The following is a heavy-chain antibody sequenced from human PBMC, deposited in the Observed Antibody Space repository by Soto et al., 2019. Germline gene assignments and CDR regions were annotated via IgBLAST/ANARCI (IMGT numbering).Heavy chain of an antibody. CDR1: GFTFDDHV. CDR3: ARSWSGSTSGRVDV. CDR2: ISWNGYSI. Sequence: GGSLRLSCVASGFTFDDHVMHWVRQVPGKGLEWVGHISWNGYSIGYGGSVRGRFTISRDNAKNTLYLQMNSLRPEDTALYYCARSWSGSTSGRVDVWGQGTTVTV. D-gene: IGHD3-3*01. J-gene: IGHJ6*02. V-gene: IGHV3-9*01.